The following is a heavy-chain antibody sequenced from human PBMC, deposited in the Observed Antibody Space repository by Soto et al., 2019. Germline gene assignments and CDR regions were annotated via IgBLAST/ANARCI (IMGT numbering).Heavy chain of an antibody. Sequence: QVQLQESGPGLVKPSQTLSLTCTVSGGSISSGGYYWSWIRQHPGKGLGWIGYIYYSGSTYYNPSLKSRVTISVDTSKNQFSLKLSSVTAADTAVYYCARDAGGVTGTEGVTWFDPWGQGTLVTVSS. CDR2: IYYSGST. D-gene: IGHD1-7*01. CDR3: ARDAGGVTGTEGVTWFDP. J-gene: IGHJ5*02. V-gene: IGHV4-31*03. CDR1: GGSISSGGYY.